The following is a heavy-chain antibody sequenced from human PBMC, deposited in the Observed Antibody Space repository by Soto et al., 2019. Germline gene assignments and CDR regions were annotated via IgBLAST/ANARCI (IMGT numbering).Heavy chain of an antibody. CDR3: VRWDMGNPEN. CDR1: GFTLSDHY. CDR2: TKNKAQRYTT. V-gene: IGHV3-72*01. J-gene: IGHJ4*02. D-gene: IGHD1-26*01. Sequence: EVQLVESGGGLVQPGGSLRLSCVVSGFTLSDHYIDWVRQAPGKGLEWVGRTKNKAQRYTTEYAASVKGRFTISRDDSENSVYLQMNSLKTEDTAVYYCVRWDMGNPENWVQGTLVTVSS.